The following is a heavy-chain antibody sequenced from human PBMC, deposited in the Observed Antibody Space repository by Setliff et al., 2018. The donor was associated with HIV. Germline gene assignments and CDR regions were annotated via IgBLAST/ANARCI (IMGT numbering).Heavy chain of an antibody. J-gene: IGHJ4*02. D-gene: IGHD2-2*01. CDR1: NGSFSGYY. CDR2: INHSGST. V-gene: IGHV4-34*01. Sequence: SETLSLTCAVYNGSFSGYYWTWIRQPPGKGLEWIGEINHSGSTNYSPSLKSRVTISVDASKNQFSLRLSSVTAADTAVYYCAAWCSRYTYAPFFFDSWGQGTLVTVSS. CDR3: AAWCSRYTYAPFFFDS.